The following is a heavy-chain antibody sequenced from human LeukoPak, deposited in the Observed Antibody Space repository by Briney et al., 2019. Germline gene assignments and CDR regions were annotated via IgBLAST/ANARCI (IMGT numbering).Heavy chain of an antibody. Sequence: PGGSLRLSCAASGFTFSSYAMSWVRQAPGKGLEWVSAISGSSGSTYYADSVKGRFTISRDNSKNTLYLQMNSLRAEDTAVYYCARKFGILTGFHDYWGQGTLVTVSS. CDR1: GFTFSSYA. D-gene: IGHD3-9*01. CDR3: ARKFGILTGFHDY. CDR2: ISGSSGST. V-gene: IGHV3-23*01. J-gene: IGHJ4*02.